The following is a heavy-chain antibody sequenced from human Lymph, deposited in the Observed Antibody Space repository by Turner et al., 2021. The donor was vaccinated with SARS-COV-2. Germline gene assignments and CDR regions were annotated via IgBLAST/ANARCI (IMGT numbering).Heavy chain of an antibody. Sequence: EVQLVESGGGLVKPGGSLRLSCAASGFTFSTYSMNWVRQAPGKGLEWISPISWRNSHIYHADSVKRRFTISRDDAKNSLYLQMNSLRAEDTAVYYCARDIPSTADYFDYWGQGTLVTVSS. D-gene: IGHD4-17*01. CDR2: ISWRNSHI. V-gene: IGHV3-21*01. CDR1: GFTFSTYS. CDR3: ARDIPSTADYFDY. J-gene: IGHJ4*02.